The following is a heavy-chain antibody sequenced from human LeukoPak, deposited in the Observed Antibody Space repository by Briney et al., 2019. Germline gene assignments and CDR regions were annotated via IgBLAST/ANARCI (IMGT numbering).Heavy chain of an antibody. CDR3: ARAPCGGDCYSDY. D-gene: IGHD2-21*02. Sequence: RSSETLSLTCAVYGGSFSGYYWSWIRQPPRTGLEWIGEIIHSGSTNHNPSLKSRVTISVDTSKNQFSLKLSSVTAADTAVYYCARAPCGGDCYSDYWGQGTLVTVSS. V-gene: IGHV4-34*12. CDR2: IIHSGST. J-gene: IGHJ4*02. CDR1: GGSFSGYY.